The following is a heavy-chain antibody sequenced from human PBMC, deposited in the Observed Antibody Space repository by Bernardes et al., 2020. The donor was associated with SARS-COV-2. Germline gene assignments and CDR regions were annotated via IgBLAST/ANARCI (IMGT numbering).Heavy chain of an antibody. CDR3: AKRKQIFHLSEWDVGMDV. CDR2: ISYDGSKE. J-gene: IGHJ6*02. V-gene: IGHV3-30*18. CDR1: GFTLNNFG. Sequence: GGSLRLSRAASGFTLNNFGIHWVRQAPGKGLEWVSLISYDGSKEFYADFVRGRFSISRDNSKRAVYLQMNSLGPEDTAVYYFAKRKQIFHLSEWDVGMDVWGRGTTVTV. D-gene: IGHD1-26*01.